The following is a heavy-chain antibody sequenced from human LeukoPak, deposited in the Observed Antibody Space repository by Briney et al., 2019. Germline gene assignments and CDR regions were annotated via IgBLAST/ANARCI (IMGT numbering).Heavy chain of an antibody. CDR1: GFTFSSYA. V-gene: IGHV3-23*01. CDR2: ISGSGGST. J-gene: IGHJ5*02. CDR3: TKTAPAAIYWFDP. D-gene: IGHD2-2*02. Sequence: GGSLRLSCTASGFTFSSYAMTWVRQAPEKGLEWVSAISGSGGSTYYADSVKGRFTISRDNSKNTLYLQMNSLRAEDTAVYYCTKTAPAAIYWFDPWGQGTLVTVSS.